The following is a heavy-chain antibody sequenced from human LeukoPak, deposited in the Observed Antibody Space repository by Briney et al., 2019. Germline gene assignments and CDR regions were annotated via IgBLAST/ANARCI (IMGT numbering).Heavy chain of an antibody. CDR1: CYTFTSHG. CDR2: ISANNGDT. D-gene: IGHD4-11*01. V-gene: IGHV1-18*01. Sequence: GASVKVSCKTSCYTFTSHGISWVRQAPGEGLQWMGWISANNGDTNYAQKMQGRLTMTTDTSTSTAYMELRSLSYDDTATYYCARDWPTVIVDYWGQGTLVTVSS. CDR3: ARDWPTVIVDY. J-gene: IGHJ4*02.